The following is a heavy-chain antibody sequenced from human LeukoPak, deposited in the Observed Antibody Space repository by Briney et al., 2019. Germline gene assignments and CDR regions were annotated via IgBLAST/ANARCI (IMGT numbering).Heavy chain of an antibody. CDR1: GFTFSSYS. CDR2: ISSSSSYI. J-gene: IGHJ3*02. CDR3: ARDLSYCSGGSCYSGEVFDI. V-gene: IGHV3-21*01. D-gene: IGHD2-15*01. Sequence: PGGSLRLSCAASGFTFSSYSMNWARQAPGKGLEWVSSISSSSSYIYYADSVKGRFTISRDNAKNSLYLQMNSLRAEDTAVYYCARDLSYCSGGSCYSGEVFDIWGQGTMVTVSS.